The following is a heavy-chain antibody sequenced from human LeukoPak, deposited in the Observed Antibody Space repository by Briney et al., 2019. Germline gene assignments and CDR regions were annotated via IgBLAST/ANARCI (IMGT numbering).Heavy chain of an antibody. D-gene: IGHD5-24*01. V-gene: IGHV1-18*01. CDR1: GYTFTSYG. Sequence: ASVKVSCKASGYTFTSYGISRVRQDAGQGLEWMGWISAYNGNTNYAQKLQGRVTMTTDTSTSTAYMELRSLRSDDTAVYYCARDLDGYNHFDYCGQGTLVAVSS. J-gene: IGHJ4*02. CDR2: ISAYNGNT. CDR3: ARDLDGYNHFDY.